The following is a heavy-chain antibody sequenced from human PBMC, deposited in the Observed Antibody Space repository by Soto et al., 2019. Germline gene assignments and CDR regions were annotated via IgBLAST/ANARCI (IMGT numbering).Heavy chain of an antibody. J-gene: IGHJ5*02. Sequence: GESLKISCTGFGYTFTTFWISWVRQMPGSGLEWMGRIGPRDSYTNYSPSFQGHVTISVDKSISTAYLQWGSLKASDTAMYYCARLYCSSSTCDSWFDPWGQGTLVTVSS. CDR1: GYTFTTFW. CDR2: IGPRDSYT. D-gene: IGHD2-2*01. V-gene: IGHV5-10-1*01. CDR3: ARLYCSSSTCDSWFDP.